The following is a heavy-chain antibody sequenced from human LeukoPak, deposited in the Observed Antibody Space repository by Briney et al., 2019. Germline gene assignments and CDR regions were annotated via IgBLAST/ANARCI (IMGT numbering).Heavy chain of an antibody. CDR1: GGTFSSYA. V-gene: IGHV1-69*06. D-gene: IGHD3-22*01. CDR2: IIPIFGTA. Sequence: GASVKVSCKASGGTFSSYAISWVRQAPGQGREWMGGIIPIFGTANYVQKFQGRVTITADKSTSTAYMELSSLRSEDTAVYYCARGPHYYDSSGYDYWGQGTLVTVSS. CDR3: ARGPHYYDSSGYDY. J-gene: IGHJ4*02.